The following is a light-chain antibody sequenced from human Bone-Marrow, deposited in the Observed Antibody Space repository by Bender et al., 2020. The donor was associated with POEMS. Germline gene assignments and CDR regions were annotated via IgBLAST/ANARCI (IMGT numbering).Light chain of an antibody. J-gene: IGLJ1*01. V-gene: IGLV3-1*01. CDR2: QDT. CDR1: KLGHYS. CDR3: QAWDSRNPYV. Sequence: SYELTQPPSVSVSPGQTATISCSGDKLGHYSACWYQQKPGPSPVLVIYQDTRRPSGIPERFSGSKSGNTATLTISGTQATDEADYYCQAWDSRNPYVFGPGTKVTVL.